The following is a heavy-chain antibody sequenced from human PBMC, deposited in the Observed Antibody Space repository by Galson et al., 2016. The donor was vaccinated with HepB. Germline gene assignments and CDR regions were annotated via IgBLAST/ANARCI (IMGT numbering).Heavy chain of an antibody. J-gene: IGHJ4*02. Sequence: SLRLSCAASGFTFSSYAMHWVRQAPGKGLEWLSYISSSSHHTDYADSAKGRFTISRDNAKNSLHLRINNLRVEDTAVYYCARAVPDIYASGSYPDYWGRGTLVTGSS. V-gene: IGHV3-48*01. CDR2: ISSSSHHT. D-gene: IGHD3-10*01. CDR3: ARAVPDIYASGSYPDY. CDR1: GFTFSSYA.